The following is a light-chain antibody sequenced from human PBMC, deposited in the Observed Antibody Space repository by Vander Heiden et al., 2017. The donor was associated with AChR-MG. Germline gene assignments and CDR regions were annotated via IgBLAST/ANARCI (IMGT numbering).Light chain of an antibody. CDR1: QTVSDTSTNKTY. V-gene: IGKV4-1*01. J-gene: IGKJ4*01. CDR2: WAS. Sequence: DIVMTQSPDSLAVFLGERATINCKSSQTVSDTSTNKTYLAWYQQKPGQPPQLLIHWASTRESGVPDRFSGSGSGTDFTLTITSLHPEDVAIYYCQQYFTTPLTFGGGTKLEIK. CDR3: QQYFTTPLT.